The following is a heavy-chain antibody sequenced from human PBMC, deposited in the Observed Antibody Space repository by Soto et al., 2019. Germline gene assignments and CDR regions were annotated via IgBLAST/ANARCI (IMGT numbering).Heavy chain of an antibody. CDR2: ISCDGTNK. CDR1: GFTFTTYG. Sequence: GGPLRLSCAGYGFTFTTYGMPWVRQAPGKGLEGVAVISCDGTNKFYEDSVDGRFTISGDNSKNTLFLQMNSLRPQDTAVYYYGRVTPYTTAWYCVDCWGRITLVTLSS. D-gene: IGHD6-19*01. J-gene: IGHJ4*01. V-gene: IGHV3-30*03. CDR3: GRVTPYTTAWYCVDC.